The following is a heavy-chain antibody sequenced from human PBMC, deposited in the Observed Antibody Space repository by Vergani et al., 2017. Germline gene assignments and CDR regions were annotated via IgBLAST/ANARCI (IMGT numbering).Heavy chain of an antibody. J-gene: IGHJ4*02. CDR1: GFTFSNAW. D-gene: IGHD3-3*01. V-gene: IGHV3-15*01. CDR3: TTKYYDFWSGYYRSYFDY. Sequence: EVQLVESGGGLVKPGGSLRLSCAASGFTFSNAWMSWVRQAPGKGLEWVGRIKSKTDGWTTDYAAPVKGRFTISRDDSKNTLYLQMNSLKTEDTAVYYCTTKYYDFWSGYYRSYFDYWGQGTLVTVSS. CDR2: IKSKTDGWTT.